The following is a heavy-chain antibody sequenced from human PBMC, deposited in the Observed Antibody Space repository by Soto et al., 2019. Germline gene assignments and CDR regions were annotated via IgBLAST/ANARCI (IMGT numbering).Heavy chain of an antibody. V-gene: IGHV2-5*02. CDR1: GFSLSTSGVG. CDR3: ARSVSTWHFDF. CDR2: IDWDDDK. Sequence: QITLKESGPTLVNPTQPLTLTCTFSGFSLSTSGVGVGWIRQPPGKALEWLAQIDWDDDKYYSPSLKSRLTITKDTSKNRVALTLTNMDPVDTATYFCARSVSTWHFDFWGQGTLVTVSS. J-gene: IGHJ4*02. D-gene: IGHD6-13*01.